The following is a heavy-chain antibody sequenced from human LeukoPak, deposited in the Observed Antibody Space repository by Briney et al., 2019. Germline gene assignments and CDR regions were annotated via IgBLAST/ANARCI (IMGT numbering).Heavy chain of an antibody. CDR3: ARGEVSASLYYFDF. Sequence: ASVKVSCKTSGYTFTTYGVSWVRQAPGQGLEWMGRVSGYTGNTNYAERFQGRVTMTIETSTSTVYMELTSLRSDDTAVYYCARGEVSASLYYFDFWGQGTLVTVS. J-gene: IGHJ4*02. CDR1: GYTFTTYG. D-gene: IGHD2-2*01. CDR2: VSGYTGNT. V-gene: IGHV1-18*01.